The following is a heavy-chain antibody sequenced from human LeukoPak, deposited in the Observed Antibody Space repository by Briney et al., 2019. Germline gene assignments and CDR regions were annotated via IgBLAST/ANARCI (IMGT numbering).Heavy chain of an antibody. CDR1: GGSFSGYY. CDR2: INHSGST. D-gene: IGHD4-17*01. CDR3: ARGPYGDYAGDY. J-gene: IGHJ4*02. V-gene: IGHV4-34*01. Sequence: MTSETLSLTCAVYGGSFSGYYWSWIRQPPGKGLEWIGEINHSGSTNHNPSLKSRVTISVDTSKNQFSLKLSSVTAADTAVYYCARGPYGDYAGDYWGQGTLVTVSS.